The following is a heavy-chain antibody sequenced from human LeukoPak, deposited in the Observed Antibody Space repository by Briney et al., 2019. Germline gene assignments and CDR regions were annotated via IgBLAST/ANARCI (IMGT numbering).Heavy chain of an antibody. CDR2: INPNIGYT. CDR3: ARDWPRVVIPTAILGWFDR. D-gene: IGHD2-2*02. CDR1: GYTFTGYY. V-gene: IGHV1-2*02. Sequence: SEKVSCKASGYTFTGYYMHWVRQAPGQPLEWMGGINPNIGYTNYAQKFQGRVTMTRDTSISTAYMERSRLRSDDTALYYCARDWPRVVIPTAILGWFDRWGQGTLV. J-gene: IGHJ5*01.